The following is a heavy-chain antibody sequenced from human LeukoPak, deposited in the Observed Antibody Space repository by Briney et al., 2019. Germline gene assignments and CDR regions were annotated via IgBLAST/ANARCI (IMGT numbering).Heavy chain of an antibody. Sequence: ETLSLTCTVSGGSISSYYWSWIRQPPGKGLEWVGRIKSKTDGGTTDYAAPVKGRFTISRDDSKNTLYLQMNSLKTEDTAVYYCTTGLYFDYWGQGTLVTVSS. CDR1: GGSISSYY. V-gene: IGHV3-15*01. CDR3: TTGLYFDY. CDR2: IKSKTDGGTT. J-gene: IGHJ4*02.